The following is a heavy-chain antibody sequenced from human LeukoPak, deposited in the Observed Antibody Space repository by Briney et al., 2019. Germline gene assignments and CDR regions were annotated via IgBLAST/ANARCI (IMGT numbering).Heavy chain of an antibody. J-gene: IGHJ4*02. D-gene: IGHD3-22*01. CDR3: ARDQWWSPHYDSSGYGYYFDY. V-gene: IGHV3-30-3*01. CDR2: ISYDGSNK. Sequence: GGSLRLSCAASGFTFSSYAMHWVRQAPGKGLEWVAVISYDGSNKYYADSVKGRFTISRDNSKNTLYLQMNSLRAEDTAVYYCARDQWWSPHYDSSGYGYYFDYWGQGTLVTVSS. CDR1: GFTFSSYA.